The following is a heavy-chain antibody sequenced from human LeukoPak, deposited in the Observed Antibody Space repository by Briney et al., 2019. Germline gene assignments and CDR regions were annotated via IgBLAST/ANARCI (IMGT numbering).Heavy chain of an antibody. J-gene: IGHJ6*03. D-gene: IGHD1-26*01. CDR2: IYPGDSDT. V-gene: IGHV5-51*01. Sequence: GESLKISCKASGYSFANYWIAWVRQMPGKGLEWMGIIYPGDSDTRYSPSFQGQVTISADKSISTAYLQWSSLKASDTAMYYCARTQRGIVGASSYYYYYYMDVWGKGTTVTVSS. CDR1: GYSFANYW. CDR3: ARTQRGIVGASSYYYYYYMDV.